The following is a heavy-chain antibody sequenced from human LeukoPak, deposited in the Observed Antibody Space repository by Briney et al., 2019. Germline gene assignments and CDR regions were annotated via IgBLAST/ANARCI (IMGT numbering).Heavy chain of an antibody. CDR2: ISSSGSTI. CDR3: ARVAPYDYSFWFGP. CDR1: GFTFSDYY. V-gene: IGHV3-11*04. D-gene: IGHD4-11*01. J-gene: IGHJ5*02. Sequence: PGGSLRLSCAASGFTFSDYYMSWIRQAPGKGLEWVSYISSSGSTIYYADSVKGRFTISRDNAKNSLYLQMNSLRAEDTAVYYCARVAPYDYSFWFGPWGQGTLVTVSS.